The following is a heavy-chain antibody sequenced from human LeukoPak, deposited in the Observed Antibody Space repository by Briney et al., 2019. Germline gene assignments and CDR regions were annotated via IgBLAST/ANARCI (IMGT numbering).Heavy chain of an antibody. D-gene: IGHD6-13*01. CDR1: GFTFSSYW. J-gene: IGHJ3*02. Sequence: GGSLRLSCAASGFTFSSYWMSWIRQAPGKGLEWVSYISSSGSTIYYADSVKGRFTISRDNAKNSLYLQMNSLRAEDTAVYYCARRRHSSSWYYDAFDIWGQGTMVTVSS. CDR3: ARRRHSSSWYYDAFDI. V-gene: IGHV3-11*04. CDR2: ISSSGSTI.